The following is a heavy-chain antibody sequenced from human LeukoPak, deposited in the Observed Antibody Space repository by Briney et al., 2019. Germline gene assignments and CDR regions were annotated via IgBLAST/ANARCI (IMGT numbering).Heavy chain of an antibody. V-gene: IGHV4-59*01. D-gene: IGHD6-13*01. Sequence: PSETLSLTCTVSGGSISSYYWSWIRQPPGKGLEWIGYIYYSGSTNYNPSLKSRVTISVDTSKNQFSLKLSSVTAADTAVYYCARETRSAAGSGNCYYYMDVWGKGTTVTVSS. CDR2: IYYSGST. CDR1: GGSISSYY. CDR3: ARETRSAAGSGNCYYYMDV. J-gene: IGHJ6*03.